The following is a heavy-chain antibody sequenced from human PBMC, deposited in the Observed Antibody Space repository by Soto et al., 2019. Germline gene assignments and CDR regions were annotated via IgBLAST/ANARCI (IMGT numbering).Heavy chain of an antibody. V-gene: IGHV1-18*01. CDR2: ISAYNGNT. CDR3: AILSAGRRGATLSYFAY. Sequence: ASVKVSCKASGYTFTSYGISWVRQAPGQGLEWMGWISAYNGNTNYAQKLQGRVTMTTDTSTSTAYMELRSLRSDDTAVYYCAILSAGRRGATLSYFAYWGKGTLVTVSP. CDR1: GYTFTSYG. J-gene: IGHJ4*02. D-gene: IGHD5-12*01.